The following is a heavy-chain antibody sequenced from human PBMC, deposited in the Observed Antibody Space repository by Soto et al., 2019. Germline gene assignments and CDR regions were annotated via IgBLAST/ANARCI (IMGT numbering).Heavy chain of an antibody. D-gene: IGHD3-22*01. V-gene: IGHV4-39*01. CDR3: ARGIYLGHSGYYLDF. J-gene: IGHJ4*02. Sequence: QLQLQESGPGLVRPSETLSLTCTVSGDSIRNRNYYWAWIRQPPGKGLEWIVSRYDEASTFYNPSPTTRVTIFLDTSRNRLPLRVTSVTAADTAVYSCARGIYLGHSGYYLDFWGQGSQVTVSS. CDR2: RYDEAST. CDR1: GDSIRNRNYY.